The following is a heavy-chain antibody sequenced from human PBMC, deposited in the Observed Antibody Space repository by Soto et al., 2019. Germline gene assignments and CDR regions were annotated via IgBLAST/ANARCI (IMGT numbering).Heavy chain of an antibody. D-gene: IGHD6-13*01. Sequence: GGSLRLSCAASGFTFSSYAMHWVRQAPGKGLEYVSAISSNGGSTYYANSVKGRFTISRDNSKNTLYLQMGSLRAEDMAVYYCAREGYSSSWYHSYGHWGQGTLVTVSS. CDR1: GFTFSSYA. J-gene: IGHJ4*02. CDR3: AREGYSSSWYHSYGH. CDR2: ISSNGGST. V-gene: IGHV3-64*01.